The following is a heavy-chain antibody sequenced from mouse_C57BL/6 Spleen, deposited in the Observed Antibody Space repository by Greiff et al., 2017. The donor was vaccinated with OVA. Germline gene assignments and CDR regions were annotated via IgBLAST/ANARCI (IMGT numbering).Heavy chain of an antibody. D-gene: IGHD1-1*01. V-gene: IGHV5-16*01. CDR1: GFTFSDYY. CDR3: ARDRYYGSTSYAMDY. Sequence: DVKLVESAGGLVQPGSSMQLSCTASGFTFSDYYMAWVRQVPEKGLEWVANINYDGSSTYYLDSLKSRFIISRDNAKNILYLQMSSLKSEDTATYYCARDRYYGSTSYAMDYWGQGTSVTVSS. J-gene: IGHJ4*01. CDR2: INYDGSST.